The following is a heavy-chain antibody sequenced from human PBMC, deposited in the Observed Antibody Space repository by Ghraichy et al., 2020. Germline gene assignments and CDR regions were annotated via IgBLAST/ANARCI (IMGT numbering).Heavy chain of an antibody. J-gene: IGHJ5*02. CDR3: ARGSEQQLPLGWFDP. V-gene: IGHV1-18*01. CDR1: GYTFTSYG. Sequence: ASVKVSCKASGYTFTSYGISWVRQAPGQGLEWMGWISAYNGNTNYAQKLQGRVTMTTDTSTSTAYMELRSLRSDDTAVYYCARGSEQQLPLGWFDPWGQGTLVTVSS. CDR2: ISAYNGNT. D-gene: IGHD6-13*01.